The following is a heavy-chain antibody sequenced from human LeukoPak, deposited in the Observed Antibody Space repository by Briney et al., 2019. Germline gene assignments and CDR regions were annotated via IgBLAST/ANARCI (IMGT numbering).Heavy chain of an antibody. CDR1: GGSISSYY. CDR3: ARADYYGSWSYI. Sequence: SETLSLTCTVSGGSISSYYWSWIRQPPGKGLEWIGYIYYSGSTNYNPSLKSRVTISVDTSKNQFSLKLSSVTAADTAVYYCARADYYGSWSYIWGQGTLVTVSS. CDR2: IYYSGST. D-gene: IGHD3-10*01. V-gene: IGHV4-59*01. J-gene: IGHJ4*02.